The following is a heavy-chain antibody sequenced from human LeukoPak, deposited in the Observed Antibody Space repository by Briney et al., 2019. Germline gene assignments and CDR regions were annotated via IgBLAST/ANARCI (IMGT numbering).Heavy chain of an antibody. CDR1: GFTFGDYA. CDR2: IRSTPYGGTV. J-gene: IGHJ5*02. CDR3: TRGGSGWGWFDP. D-gene: IGHD6-19*01. V-gene: IGHV3-49*04. Sequence: GGSLRLSCTASGFTFGDYAMTWVRQAPGNGLECLGFIRSTPYGGTVEYAASVRGRFTISRDDSKSIAYLQMNSLKTEDTAVYYCTRGGSGWGWFDPWGQGTLVTVSS.